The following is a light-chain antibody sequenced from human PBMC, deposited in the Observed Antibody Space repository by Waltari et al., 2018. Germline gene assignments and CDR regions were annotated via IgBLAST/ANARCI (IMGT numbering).Light chain of an antibody. J-gene: IGKJ4*01. CDR1: QSVSNY. V-gene: IGKV3-11*01. Sequence: DIVLTQFPAILSLSPGERASLSCRASQSVSNYLAWYQQKPGQAPTLLIYDTSNRATGIPARFSGSGFGTDFTLTISNLEPEDFAIYYCQQRRSWPLTFGGGTKVEIK. CDR3: QQRRSWPLT. CDR2: DTS.